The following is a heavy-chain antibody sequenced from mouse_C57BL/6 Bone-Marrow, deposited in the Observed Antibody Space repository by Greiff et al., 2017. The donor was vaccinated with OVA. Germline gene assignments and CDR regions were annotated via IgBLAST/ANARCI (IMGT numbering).Heavy chain of an antibody. Sequence: QVQLQQSGAELVRPGASVTLSCKASGYTFTDYEMHWVKQTPVHGLEWIGAIDPETGGTAYNQKFKGKAILTADKSSSTAYMELRSLTSEDSAVYYCTISYSNSYWYYDVWGTGTTVTVSS. CDR1: GYTFTDYE. J-gene: IGHJ1*03. CDR3: TISYSNSYWYYDV. CDR2: IDPETGGT. D-gene: IGHD2-5*01. V-gene: IGHV1-15*01.